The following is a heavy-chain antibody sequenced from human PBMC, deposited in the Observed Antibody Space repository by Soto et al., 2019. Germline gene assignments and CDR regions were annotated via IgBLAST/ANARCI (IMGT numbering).Heavy chain of an antibody. CDR2: IYHSGIT. V-gene: IGHV4-4*02. CDR1: GGSISSSYW. J-gene: IGHJ4*02. Sequence: PSETLSLTCAVSGGSISSSYWWTWVRQAPGKGLQWIGEIYHSGITNYNPSLRSRVSMSVDKSNNEFSLSLTSVTAADTAVYYCAPVPPLIGVGFAEIPTWGQEIVVTVSS. CDR3: APVPPLIGVGFAEIPT. D-gene: IGHD2-21*01.